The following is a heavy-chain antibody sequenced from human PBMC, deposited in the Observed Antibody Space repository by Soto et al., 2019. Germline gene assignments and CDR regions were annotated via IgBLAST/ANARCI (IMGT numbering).Heavy chain of an antibody. D-gene: IGHD2-21*01. CDR1: GGSISSGGYY. J-gene: IGHJ6*02. CDR3: ARDSPVGEYGMDV. CDR2: IYYSGST. V-gene: IGHV4-31*03. Sequence: PSETLSLTCTVSGGSISSGGYYWSWIRQHPGKGLEWIGYIYYSGSTYYNPSLKSRVTISVDTSKNQFSLKLSSVTAADTAVYYCARDSPVGEYGMDVWGQGTTVTVSS.